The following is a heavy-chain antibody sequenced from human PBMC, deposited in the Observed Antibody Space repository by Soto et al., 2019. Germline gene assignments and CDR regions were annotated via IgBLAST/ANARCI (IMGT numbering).Heavy chain of an antibody. Sequence: QVQLVQSGAAVKKPGSSVKVSCKASGGTFSSYTISWVRQAPGQGLEWMGRIIPILGIANYAQKFQGRVTITADKSTSTAYMELSSLRSEDTAVYYCARLTYYDILTGFPGMDVWGQGTTVTVSS. CDR2: IIPILGIA. D-gene: IGHD3-9*01. CDR3: ARLTYYDILTGFPGMDV. V-gene: IGHV1-69*02. J-gene: IGHJ6*02. CDR1: GGTFSSYT.